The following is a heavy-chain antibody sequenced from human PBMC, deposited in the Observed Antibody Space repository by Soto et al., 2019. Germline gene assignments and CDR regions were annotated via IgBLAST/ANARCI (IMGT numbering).Heavy chain of an antibody. CDR1: GFTFSSHW. CDR2: INPDGSVK. D-gene: IGHD1-26*01. J-gene: IGHJ4*02. V-gene: IGHV3-7*01. Sequence: EVQLVQSGGGLVQPGGSLRLSCGASGFTFSSHWMTWVRQAPGKGLEWVASINPDGSVKHYVDSVKGRFTISRDNSRNMLFLQMNSLRPDDTAVYYCARAPSGSYPEFDYWGQGTLVTVSS. CDR3: ARAPSGSYPEFDY.